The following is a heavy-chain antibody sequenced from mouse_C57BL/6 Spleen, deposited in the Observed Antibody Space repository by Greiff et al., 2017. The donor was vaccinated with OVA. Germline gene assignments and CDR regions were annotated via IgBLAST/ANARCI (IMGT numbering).Heavy chain of an antibody. V-gene: IGHV5-17*01. D-gene: IGHD1-1*01. CDR3: ARPRGSSYYYAMDY. Sequence: EVMLVESGGGLVKPGGSLKLSCAASGFTFSDYGMHWVRQAPEKGLEWVAYISSGSSTIYYADTVKGRLTISRDNAKNTLFLQMTSLRSEDTAMYYCARPRGSSYYYAMDYWGQGTSVTVSS. CDR2: ISSGSSTI. CDR1: GFTFSDYG. J-gene: IGHJ4*01.